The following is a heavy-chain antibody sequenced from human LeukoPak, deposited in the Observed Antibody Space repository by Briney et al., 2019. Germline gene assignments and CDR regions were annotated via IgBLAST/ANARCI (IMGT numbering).Heavy chain of an antibody. J-gene: IGHJ4*02. CDR2: IYTSGST. CDR3: AREGYYDSSGYYSI. CDR1: GGSISSYY. V-gene: IGHV4-4*07. Sequence: SQTLSLTCTVSGGSISSYYWSWIRQPAGKGLEWIGRIYTSGSTNYNPSLKSRVTMSVDTSKNQFSLKLSSVTAADTAVYYCAREGYYDSSGYYSIWGQGTLVTVSS. D-gene: IGHD3-22*01.